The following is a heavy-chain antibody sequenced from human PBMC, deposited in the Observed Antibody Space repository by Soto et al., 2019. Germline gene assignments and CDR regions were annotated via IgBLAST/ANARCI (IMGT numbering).Heavy chain of an antibody. D-gene: IGHD6-13*01. CDR2: IYYSGST. V-gene: IGHV4-59*08. CDR1: GRTISSYY. CDR3: ARWEVAAAGRINWFDP. Sequence: PSETLSRTCTLSGRTISSYYWSWIRQHPGKGLEWIGYIYYSGSTNYNPSLKSRVTISVDTSKNQFSLKLSSVTAADTAVYYCARWEVAAAGRINWFDPWGQGTLVTVS. J-gene: IGHJ5*02.